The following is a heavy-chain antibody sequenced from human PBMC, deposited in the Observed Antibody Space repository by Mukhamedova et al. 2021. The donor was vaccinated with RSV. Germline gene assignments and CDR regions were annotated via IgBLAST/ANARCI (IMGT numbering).Heavy chain of an antibody. CDR3: ARGYQQLVY. J-gene: IGHJ4*02. Sequence: TFSSYAMHWVRQAPGKGLEWVAVISYDGSNKYYADSVKGRFTISRDNSKNTLYLQMNSLRAEDTAVYYCARGYQQLVYWGQGTLV. CDR1: TFSSYA. CDR2: ISYDGSNK. V-gene: IGHV3-30*04. D-gene: IGHD6-13*01.